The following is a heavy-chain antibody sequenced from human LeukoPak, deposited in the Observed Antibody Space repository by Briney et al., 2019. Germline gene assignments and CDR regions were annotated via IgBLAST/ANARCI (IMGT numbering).Heavy chain of an antibody. J-gene: IGHJ4*02. V-gene: IGHV3-30*03. CDR3: ASCSDGRCYSGHVY. CDR2: ISYDGSNK. D-gene: IGHD2-15*01. Sequence: PGGSLRLSCAASGFSFSTYGMHWVRQAPGKGLEWVAVISYDGSNKYYADSVKGRFTISRDNSKNTLYLQMNSLRTEDTAVYYCASCSDGRCYSGHVYWGQGTLVTVSS. CDR1: GFSFSTYG.